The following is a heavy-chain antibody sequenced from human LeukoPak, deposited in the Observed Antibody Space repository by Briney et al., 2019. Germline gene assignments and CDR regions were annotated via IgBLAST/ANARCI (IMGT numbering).Heavy chain of an antibody. CDR2: ISGSGGST. CDR3: AKELQSKGFFDY. V-gene: IGHV3-23*01. J-gene: IGHJ4*02. D-gene: IGHD2-21*02. CDR1: GFNVSSNY. Sequence: GGSLRLSCAASGFNVSSNYMSWVRQAPGKGLDWVSAISGSGGSTYYADSVKGRFTISRDNSKTTLYLQMNSLKAEDTAVYYCAKELQSKGFFDYWGQGTLVTVSS.